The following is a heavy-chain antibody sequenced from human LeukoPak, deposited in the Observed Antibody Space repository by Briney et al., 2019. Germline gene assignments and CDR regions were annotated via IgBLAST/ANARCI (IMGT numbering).Heavy chain of an antibody. CDR1: DYSITSGDY. J-gene: IGHJ4*02. D-gene: IGHD5-24*01. Sequence: SETLSLTCVVSDYSITSGDYWAWIRQPPGKGLEWIGSIYNSVSTSYNPSLKSRVTMSVDPSKNQFSLNLRSVTAADTAVYYCARHEGRQEIHYWGQGTLVTVSS. CDR3: ARHEGRQEIHY. CDR2: IYNSVST. V-gene: IGHV4-38-2*01.